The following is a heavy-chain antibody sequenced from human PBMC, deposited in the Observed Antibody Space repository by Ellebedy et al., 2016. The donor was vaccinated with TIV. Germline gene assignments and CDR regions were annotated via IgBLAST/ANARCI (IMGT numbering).Heavy chain of an antibody. V-gene: IGHV5-10-1*01. CDR2: IDPTDSYT. CDR1: GYSFTNYW. D-gene: IGHD3-10*01. CDR3: ARESGGPYGMDV. J-gene: IGHJ6*02. Sequence: KVSCKGSGYSFTNYWISWVRQMPGKGLEWMGRIDPTDSYTNYSPSFQGHVTISADKSISTAYLQWSSLKASDTAMYYCARESGGPYGMDVWGQGTTVTVSS.